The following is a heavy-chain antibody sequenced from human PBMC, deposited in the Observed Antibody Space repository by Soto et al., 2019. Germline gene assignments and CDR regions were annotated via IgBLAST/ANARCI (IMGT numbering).Heavy chain of an antibody. D-gene: IGHD2-15*01. CDR1: GFTFSSYG. V-gene: IGHV3-30*18. CDR3: AKAPVEGLGGYLDY. Sequence: GGSLRLSCAASGFTFSSYGMHWVRQAPGKGLEWVAVISYDGSNKYYADSVKGRFTISRDNSKNTLYLQMNSLRAEDTAVYYCAKAPVEGLGGYLDYWGQGTLVTVSS. J-gene: IGHJ4*02. CDR2: ISYDGSNK.